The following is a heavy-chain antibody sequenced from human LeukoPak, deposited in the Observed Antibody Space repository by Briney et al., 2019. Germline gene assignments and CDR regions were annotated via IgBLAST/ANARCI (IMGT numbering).Heavy chain of an antibody. CDR1: GFTFGDYA. J-gene: IGHJ6*03. Sequence: GGSLRLSCTASGFTFGDYAMSWVRQAPGKGLEWVGFIRSKAYGGTTEYAASVKGRFTISRDDSKSIAYLQMNSLKTEDTAVYYCTISGWYPGYYYYMDVWGKGTTVTISS. CDR2: IRSKAYGGTT. CDR3: TISGWYPGYYYYMDV. V-gene: IGHV3-49*04. D-gene: IGHD6-19*01.